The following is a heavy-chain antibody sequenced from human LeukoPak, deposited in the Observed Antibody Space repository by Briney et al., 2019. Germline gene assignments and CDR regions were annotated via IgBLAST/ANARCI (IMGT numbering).Heavy chain of an antibody. D-gene: IGHD4-11*01. CDR1: GFTFSSYS. CDR3: ARYGISMTTVTGLDY. CDR2: ISSSSSYI. J-gene: IGHJ4*02. Sequence: GGSLRLSCAASGFTFSSYSMNWVRQAPGKGLEWVSSISSSSSYIYYADSVKGRFTISRDNAKNPLYLQMNSLRAEDTAVYYCARYGISMTTVTGLDYWGQGTLVTVSS. V-gene: IGHV3-21*01.